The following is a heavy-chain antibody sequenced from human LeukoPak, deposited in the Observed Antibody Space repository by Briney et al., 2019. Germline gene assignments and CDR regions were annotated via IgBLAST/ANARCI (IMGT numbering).Heavy chain of an antibody. Sequence: PGRSLRLSCAASGFTFSSYGMHWVRQAPGKGLERVAVIWYDGSNKYYADSVKGRFTISRDNSKNTLYLQMNSLRAEDTAVYYCARVSRTTPGDYWGQGTLVTVSS. CDR3: ARVSRTTPGDY. V-gene: IGHV3-33*01. D-gene: IGHD1-1*01. CDR1: GFTFSSYG. CDR2: IWYDGSNK. J-gene: IGHJ4*02.